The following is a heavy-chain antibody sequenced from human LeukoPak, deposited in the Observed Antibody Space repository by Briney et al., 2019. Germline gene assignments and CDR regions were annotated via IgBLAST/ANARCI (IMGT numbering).Heavy chain of an antibody. J-gene: IGHJ4*02. Sequence: GGSLRLSCAASGVTVSDNYMSWVRQAPGKGLEWVSLIYSGGSTYYADSVKGRFTISRDNSKNTLYLQMNRLRAEDTAVYYCGVFSILDYWGQGALVTVSP. D-gene: IGHD3-10*01. V-gene: IGHV3-53*01. CDR3: GVFSILDY. CDR2: IYSGGST. CDR1: GVTVSDNY.